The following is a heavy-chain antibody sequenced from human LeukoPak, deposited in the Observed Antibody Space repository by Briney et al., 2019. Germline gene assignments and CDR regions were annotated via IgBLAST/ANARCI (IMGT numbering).Heavy chain of an antibody. D-gene: IGHD3-10*01. Sequence: SETLSLTCTVSGGSISSYYWSWIRQPPGKGLEWIGYIYYSGSTNYNPSLKSRVTISVDTSKNQFSLKLSSVTAADTAVYYCAREFYGSGLSTYFDYWGQGTLVTVSS. CDR2: IYYSGST. V-gene: IGHV4-59*01. CDR1: GGSISSYY. CDR3: AREFYGSGLSTYFDY. J-gene: IGHJ4*02.